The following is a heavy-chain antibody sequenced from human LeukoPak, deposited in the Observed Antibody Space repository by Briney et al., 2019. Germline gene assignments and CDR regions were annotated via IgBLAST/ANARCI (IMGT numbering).Heavy chain of an antibody. V-gene: IGHV1-46*01. CDR3: ARSCSGGSCYDTSTFDY. J-gene: IGHJ4*02. CDR1: GYTFTSYY. CDR2: INPSGGST. Sequence: ASVKVFCKASGYTFTSYYMHWVRQAPGQGLEWMGIINPSGGSTSYAQKFQGRVTMTRDTSTSTVYMELSSLRSEDTAVYYCARSCSGGSCYDTSTFDYWGQGTLVTVSS. D-gene: IGHD2-15*01.